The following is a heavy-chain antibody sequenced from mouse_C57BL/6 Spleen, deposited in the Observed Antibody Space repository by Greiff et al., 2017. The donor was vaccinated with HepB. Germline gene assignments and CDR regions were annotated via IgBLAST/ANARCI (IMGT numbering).Heavy chain of an antibody. J-gene: IGHJ3*01. D-gene: IGHD2-2*01. CDR2: INPSSGYT. Sequence: QVQLKESGAELAKPGASVKLSCKASGYTLTSYWMHWVKQRPGQGLEWIGYINPSSGYTKYNQKFKDKATLTADKSSSTAYMQLSSLTYEDSAVYYCATPEMVTTRAWFAYWGQGTLVTVSA. V-gene: IGHV1-7*01. CDR1: GYTLTSYW. CDR3: ATPEMVTTRAWFAY.